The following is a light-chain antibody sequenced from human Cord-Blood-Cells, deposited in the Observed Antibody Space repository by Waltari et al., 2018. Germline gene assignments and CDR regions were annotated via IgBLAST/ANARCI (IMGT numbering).Light chain of an antibody. Sequence: GTPGQRVTISCSGSSSNIGSNYVYWYQQLPGTAPKLLIYRNNQRPSGVPDRFSGSKSGTSASLAISGLRSEDEADYYCAAWDDSLSVVFGGGTKLTVL. J-gene: IGLJ2*01. V-gene: IGLV1-47*01. CDR1: SSNIGSNY. CDR2: RNN. CDR3: AAWDDSLSVV.